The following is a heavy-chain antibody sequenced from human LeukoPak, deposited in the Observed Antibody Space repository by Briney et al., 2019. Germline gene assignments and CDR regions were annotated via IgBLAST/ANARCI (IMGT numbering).Heavy chain of an antibody. J-gene: IGHJ4*02. Sequence: PGGSLRLSCAASGFKFNYYDMNWVRQAPGKGLEWVSYISSSSDTTYYADSVEGRFTISRDNAKNSLYLQMNSLRAEDTAVYYCARDVSGYGFDYWGQGTLVTVSS. CDR2: ISSSSDTT. CDR3: ARDVSGYGFDY. CDR1: GFKFNYYD. V-gene: IGHV3-48*01. D-gene: IGHD5-18*01.